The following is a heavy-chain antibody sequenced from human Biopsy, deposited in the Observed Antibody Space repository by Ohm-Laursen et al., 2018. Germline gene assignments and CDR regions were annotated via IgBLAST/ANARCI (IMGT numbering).Heavy chain of an antibody. J-gene: IGHJ4*02. CDR1: TGTFASYG. V-gene: IGHV1-69*04. CDR2: IIPILRTT. Sequence: SVKVSCKTSTGTFASYGVTWVRQAPGQELEWMGRIIPILRTTTYAPKFQGRVTFTADKSSSTAYLELSSLTSEDTAMFYCAREAIGYQLPCDDWGQGTLVTVSS. D-gene: IGHD2-15*01. CDR3: AREAIGYQLPCDD.